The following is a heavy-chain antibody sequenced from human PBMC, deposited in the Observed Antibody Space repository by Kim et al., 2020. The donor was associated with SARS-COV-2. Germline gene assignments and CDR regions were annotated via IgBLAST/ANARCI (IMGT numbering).Heavy chain of an antibody. CDR2: VSDDGKP. V-gene: IGHV4-39*07. CDR3: VKVDEEFDN. CDR1: GGSIISSTHY. Sequence: SETLSLTCTVSGGSIISSTHYWGWVRQAPGKGLEWIGSVSDDGKPWSDPSLKSRVTLSIDKSNNQFFLRLTSVTAADTAVYFCVKVDEEFDNWGQGTLVTVSS. J-gene: IGHJ4*01.